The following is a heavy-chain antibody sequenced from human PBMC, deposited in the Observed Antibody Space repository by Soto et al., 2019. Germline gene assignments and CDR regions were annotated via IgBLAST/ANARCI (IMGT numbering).Heavy chain of an antibody. J-gene: IGHJ5*02. CDR1: GYTFTGYY. CDR3: ARDPYYYDSSGPVVGGFDP. CDR2: INPNSGGT. D-gene: IGHD3-22*01. V-gene: IGHV1-2*02. Sequence: ASVKVSCKASGYTFTGYYMHWVRQAPGQGLEWMGWINPNSGGTNYAQKFQGRVTMTRDTSISTAYMELSRLRSDDTAVYYCARDPYYYDSSGPVVGGFDPSGKATLFTVSS.